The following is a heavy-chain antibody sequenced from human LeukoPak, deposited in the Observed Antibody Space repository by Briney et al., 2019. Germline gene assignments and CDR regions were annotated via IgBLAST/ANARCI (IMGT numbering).Heavy chain of an antibody. CDR2: INHSGST. CDR1: DGSFSGYY. Sequence: SEALSLTCAVYDGSFSGYYWSWIRQPPGKGLEWIGEINHSGSTNYNPSLKSRVTISVDTSKNQFSLKLSSVTAADTAVYYCARDSNDSSGYYYYDAFDIWGQGTMVTVSS. CDR3: ARDSNDSSGYYYYDAFDI. V-gene: IGHV4-34*01. J-gene: IGHJ3*02. D-gene: IGHD3-22*01.